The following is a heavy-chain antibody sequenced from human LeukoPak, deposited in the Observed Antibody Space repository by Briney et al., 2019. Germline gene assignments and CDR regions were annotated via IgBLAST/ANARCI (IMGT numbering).Heavy chain of an antibody. D-gene: IGHD6-6*01. V-gene: IGHV3-23*01. CDR2: ISGSGGST. Sequence: PGGSLRLSCAASGFTFSSYAMSSVRQAPGKGLEWVSAISGSGGSTYYAGSVKGRFTISRDNSKNTLYLQMNSLRAEDTAVYYCEKATQGYSSSSANDYWGQGTLVTVSS. CDR3: EKATQGYSSSSANDY. CDR1: GFTFSSYA. J-gene: IGHJ4*02.